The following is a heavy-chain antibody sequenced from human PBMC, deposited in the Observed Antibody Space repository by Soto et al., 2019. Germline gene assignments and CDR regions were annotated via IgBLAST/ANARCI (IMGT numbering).Heavy chain of an antibody. CDR3: AREGYDFWSGYFYYYYYYMDV. CDR1: GYTFTSYD. Sequence: QVQLVQSGAEVKKPGASVKVSCKASGYTFTSYDINWVRQATGQGLEWMGWMNPNSGNTGYAQKFQGRVTMTRNNSISTAYMELSSLRSEDTAVYYCAREGYDFWSGYFYYYYYYMDVWGKGTTVTVSS. CDR2: MNPNSGNT. V-gene: IGHV1-8*01. D-gene: IGHD3-3*01. J-gene: IGHJ6*03.